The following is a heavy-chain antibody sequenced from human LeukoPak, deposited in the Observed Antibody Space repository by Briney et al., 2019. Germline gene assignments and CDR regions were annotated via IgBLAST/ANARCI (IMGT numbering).Heavy chain of an antibody. Sequence: PGGSLRLSCAASGFTSSSYAMPWVRQAPGKGLEWVAVISYDGTNKYYADSVKGRFTISRDNSKNTLYLQMNSLRAEDTAVYYCARDSYCSTTSCYMDYWGQGTLVTVSS. CDR1: GFTSSSYA. D-gene: IGHD2-2*02. CDR2: ISYDGTNK. V-gene: IGHV3-30-3*01. J-gene: IGHJ4*02. CDR3: ARDSYCSTTSCYMDY.